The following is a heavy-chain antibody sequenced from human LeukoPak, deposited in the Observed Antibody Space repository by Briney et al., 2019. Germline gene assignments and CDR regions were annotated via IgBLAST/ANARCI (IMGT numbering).Heavy chain of an antibody. CDR1: GYTFTSYG. V-gene: IGHV1-69*10. Sequence: SVKVSCKASGYTFTSYGISWVRQAPGQGLEWMGGIIPILGIANYAQKFQGRVTITADKSTSTAYMELSSLRSEDTAVYCCASYDSSGYYPDAFDIWGQGTMVTVSS. CDR2: IIPILGIA. D-gene: IGHD3-22*01. CDR3: ASYDSSGYYPDAFDI. J-gene: IGHJ3*02.